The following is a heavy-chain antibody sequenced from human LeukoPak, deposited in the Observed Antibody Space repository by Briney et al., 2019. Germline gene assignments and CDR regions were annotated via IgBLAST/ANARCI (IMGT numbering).Heavy chain of an antibody. CDR3: ARARSIGSFDY. CDR1: GSTFSSYS. V-gene: IGHV3-21*01. Sequence: GGSLRLSCAASGSTFSSYSMNWVRQAPGKGLEWVSSISSSSSYIYYADSVKGRFTISRDNAKNSLYLQMNSLRAEDTAVYYCARARSIGSFDYWGQGTLVTVSS. CDR2: ISSSSSYI. D-gene: IGHD3-16*02. J-gene: IGHJ4*02.